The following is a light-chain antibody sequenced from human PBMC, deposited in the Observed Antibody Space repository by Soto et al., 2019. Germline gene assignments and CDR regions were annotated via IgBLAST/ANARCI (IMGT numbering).Light chain of an antibody. V-gene: IGKV3-20*01. CDR2: GAS. Sequence: EIVLTQSPGTLSLSPGERATLSCRASQSVSSSYLAWYQQKPGQAPRLLIYGASSRATGIPDRFSGSGSGTDCTLTISRLEPEDVAVYYCQQYGSSPPRYTLGQGTKLEIK. CDR3: QQYGSSPPRYT. J-gene: IGKJ2*01. CDR1: QSVSSSY.